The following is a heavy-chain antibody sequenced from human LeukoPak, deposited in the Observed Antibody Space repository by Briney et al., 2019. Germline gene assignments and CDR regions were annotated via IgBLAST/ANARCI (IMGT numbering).Heavy chain of an antibody. J-gene: IGHJ4*02. CDR3: ARHFPTRSWGVRY. CDR2: IYYSGST. CDR1: GGPISSSSYY. V-gene: IGHV4-39*01. Sequence: PSETLSLTCTVSGGPISSSSYYWGWIRQPPGKGLEWIGSIYYSGSTYYNPSLKSRVTISVDTSKNQFSLKLSSVTAADTAVYYCARHFPTRSWGVRYWGQGTLVTVSS. D-gene: IGHD3-10*01.